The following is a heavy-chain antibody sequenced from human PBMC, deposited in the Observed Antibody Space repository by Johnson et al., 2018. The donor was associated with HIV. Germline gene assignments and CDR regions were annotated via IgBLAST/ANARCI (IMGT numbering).Heavy chain of an antibody. CDR1: RFTFSSYW. J-gene: IGHJ3*02. D-gene: IGHD6-13*01. CDR2: INGDGSGI. CDR3: ARRRSYSSSWEPPDDAFDI. Sequence: MQLVESGGGLVQPGGSLRLSCAASRFTFSSYWMHWVRQGPGKGLVWVSRINGDGSGITYADSVKGRFTISRDNAKNTLYLQMNSLRAEDTAVYYCARRRSYSSSWEPPDDAFDIWGQGTMVTVSS. V-gene: IGHV3-74*02.